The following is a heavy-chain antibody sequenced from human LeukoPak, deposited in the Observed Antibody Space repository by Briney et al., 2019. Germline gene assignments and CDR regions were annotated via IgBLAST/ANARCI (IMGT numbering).Heavy chain of an antibody. CDR2: ISYDGSNK. CDR3: ARDGYGSGSSDYYYYYMDV. V-gene: IGHV3-30*04. Sequence: PGGSLRLSCAASGFTFSSYAMHWVRQAPGKGLEWVAVISYDGSNKYYADSVKGRFTISRDNSKNTLYLQMNSLRAEDTAVYYCARDGYGSGSSDYYYYYMDVWGKGTTVTVSS. CDR1: GFTFSSYA. J-gene: IGHJ6*03. D-gene: IGHD3-10*01.